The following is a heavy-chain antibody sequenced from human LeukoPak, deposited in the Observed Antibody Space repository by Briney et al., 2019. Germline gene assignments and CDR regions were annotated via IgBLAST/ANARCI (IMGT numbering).Heavy chain of an antibody. V-gene: IGHV1-69*06. CDR3: ARDSGGPYYYYYYMDV. J-gene: IGHJ6*03. CDR2: IIPISGTI. D-gene: IGHD2-15*01. Sequence: SVKVSCKASGGTFSSYAINWVRQAPGQGPEWMGRIIPISGTINYAQKFQGRATITADKSTSTAYMELSSLKSEDTAVYYCARDSGGPYYYYYYMDVWGKGTTITVPS. CDR1: GGTFSSYA.